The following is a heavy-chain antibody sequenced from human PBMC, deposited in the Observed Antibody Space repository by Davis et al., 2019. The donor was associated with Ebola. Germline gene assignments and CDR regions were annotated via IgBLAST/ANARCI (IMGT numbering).Heavy chain of an antibody. CDR2: INPNSGGT. CDR1: GYTFTGYY. CDR3: ARGEYYYGSGRSGIDY. D-gene: IGHD3-10*01. V-gene: IGHV1-2*02. Sequence: ASVKVSCKASGYTFTGYYMHWVRQAPGQGLEWMGWINPNSGGTNYAQKFQGRVTMTRDTSISTAYMELSRLRSDDTAVYYCARGEYYYGSGRSGIDYWGQGTLVTVSS. J-gene: IGHJ4*02.